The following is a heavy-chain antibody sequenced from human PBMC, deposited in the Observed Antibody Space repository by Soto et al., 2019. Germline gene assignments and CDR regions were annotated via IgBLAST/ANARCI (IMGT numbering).Heavy chain of an antibody. CDR2: IIPILGIA. CDR1: GYTFTSYG. Sequence: ASVKVSCKASGYTFTSYGISWVRQAPGQGLEWMGRIIPILGIANYAQKFQGRVTITADKSTSTAYMELSSLRSEDTAVYYCARDPVVAPGWFDPWGQGTLVNVSS. V-gene: IGHV1-69*04. D-gene: IGHD5-12*01. CDR3: ARDPVVAPGWFDP. J-gene: IGHJ5*02.